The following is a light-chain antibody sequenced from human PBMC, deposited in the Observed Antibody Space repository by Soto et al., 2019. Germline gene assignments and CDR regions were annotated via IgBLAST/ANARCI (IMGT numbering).Light chain of an antibody. Sequence: QSVLTQSSSASASPGSSVKLTCTLSSGHSGYIIAWHQQQPGKAPRYLMKLEGSGSYNKGSGVPDRFSGSSSGADRSLTISNLQFEDEGDYYCETWDSDTRVFGGGTKLTVL. CDR1: SGHSGYI. CDR2: LEGSGSY. J-gene: IGLJ3*02. V-gene: IGLV4-60*02. CDR3: ETWDSDTRV.